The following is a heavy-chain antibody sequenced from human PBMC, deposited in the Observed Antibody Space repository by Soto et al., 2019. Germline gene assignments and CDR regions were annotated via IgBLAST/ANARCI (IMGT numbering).Heavy chain of an antibody. Sequence: ASVKVSCKAAGYTFTNYGISWVRQAPGQGLEWMGWIVTYNGNTQSTQKLQGRVTMTADTSTSTAYMELRSLRSDDTAVYYCARAHCGGDCYSGVDYWGQGTLVTVSS. CDR3: ARAHCGGDCYSGVDY. V-gene: IGHV1-18*01. CDR2: IVTYNGNT. D-gene: IGHD2-21*02. J-gene: IGHJ4*02. CDR1: GYTFTNYG.